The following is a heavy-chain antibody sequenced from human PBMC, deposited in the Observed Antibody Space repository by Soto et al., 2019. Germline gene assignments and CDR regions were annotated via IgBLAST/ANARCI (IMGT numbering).Heavy chain of an antibody. CDR2: ITGSGGAT. D-gene: IGHD6-19*01. Sequence: GGSLRLSCVSSGFTFTNYAMTWVRQAPGKGLEWVSSITGSGGATYHADSVKGRFTISRDNAKYTLYLQINSLRAEDTAIYYSAKSSGSYLNNWLDPWGQGTLVTVSS. CDR1: GFTFTNYA. CDR3: AKSSGSYLNNWLDP. V-gene: IGHV3-23*01. J-gene: IGHJ5*02.